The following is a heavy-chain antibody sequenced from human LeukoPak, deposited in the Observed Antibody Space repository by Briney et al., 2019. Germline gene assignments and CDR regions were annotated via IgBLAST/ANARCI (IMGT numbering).Heavy chain of an antibody. D-gene: IGHD1-7*01. CDR1: GGSISSGSYY. J-gene: IGHJ4*02. CDR2: IYTSGTT. V-gene: IGHV4-61*02. CDR3: ARGVAGTTFLSDY. Sequence: SETLSLTCSLSGGSISSGSYYWSWIRQPAGKGLEWIGRIYTSGTTNYNPSLKSRVTISVDTSKNQFSLKLSSVTAADTAVYYCARGVAGTTFLSDYWGQGTLVTVSS.